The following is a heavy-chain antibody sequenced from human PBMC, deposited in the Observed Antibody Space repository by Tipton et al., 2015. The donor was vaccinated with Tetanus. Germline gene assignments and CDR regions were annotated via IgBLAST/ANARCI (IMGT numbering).Heavy chain of an antibody. CDR2: ISGSGTT. Sequence: GLVKPSETLSLTCTVSGASLRGGDYNWSWIRQPPGKGLEWLAYISGSGTTNSNYYLKSRITMTQDTSRNQFSLKLTSVTAADTAVYFCARERSGFNVGHLDVWGPGILVIVSS. CDR3: ARERSGFNVGHLDV. V-gene: IGHV4-61*08. D-gene: IGHD3-3*01. CDR1: GASLRGGDYN. J-gene: IGHJ4*02.